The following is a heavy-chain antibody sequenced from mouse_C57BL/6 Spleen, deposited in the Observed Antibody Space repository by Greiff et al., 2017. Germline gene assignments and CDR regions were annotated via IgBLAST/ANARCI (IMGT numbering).Heavy chain of an antibody. Sequence: QVQLQQPGAELVMPGASVKLSCKASGYTFTSYWMHWVKQRPGQGLEWIGEIDPSDSYTNYNQKFKGKSTLTVDKSSSTAYMQLSSLTSEDSAVYYCARALYYGSSYVDYWGQGTTLTVSS. CDR1: GYTFTSYW. V-gene: IGHV1-69*01. CDR3: ARALYYGSSYVDY. D-gene: IGHD1-1*01. CDR2: IDPSDSYT. J-gene: IGHJ2*01.